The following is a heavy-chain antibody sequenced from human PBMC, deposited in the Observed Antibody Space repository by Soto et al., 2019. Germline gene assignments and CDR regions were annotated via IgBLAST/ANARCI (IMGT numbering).Heavy chain of an antibody. D-gene: IGHD3-10*01. Sequence: PSETLSLTCTVSGGSISSGDYYWSWIRQPPGKGLEWIGYIYYSGNTYYNPSLKSRVTISVDTSKNQFSLKLSSVTAADTAVYYCARDSYYGSAFDYWGQGTLVTVSS. CDR3: ARDSYYGSAFDY. J-gene: IGHJ4*02. V-gene: IGHV4-30-4*01. CDR2: IYYSGNT. CDR1: GGSISSGDYY.